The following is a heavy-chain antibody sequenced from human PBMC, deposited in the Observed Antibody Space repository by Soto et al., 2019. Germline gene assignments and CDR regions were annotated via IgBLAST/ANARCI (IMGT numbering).Heavy chain of an antibody. Sequence: GGSLRLCCAASGFTFSSYAMNWVRQAPGKGLEWVSYISSGSSSICYADSVKGRFTISRDNAKTSLYLQMNSLRAEDTAVYFCASDSQQASYYGLDVWGHGTTVTVSS. J-gene: IGHJ6*02. CDR1: GFTFSSYA. D-gene: IGHD3-16*01. CDR3: ASDSQQASYYGLDV. CDR2: ISSGSSSI. V-gene: IGHV3-48*01.